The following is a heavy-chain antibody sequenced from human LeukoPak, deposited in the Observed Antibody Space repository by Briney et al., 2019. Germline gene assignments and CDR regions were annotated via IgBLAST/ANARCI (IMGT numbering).Heavy chain of an antibody. CDR2: IIPIFGTA. D-gene: IGHD3-3*01. V-gene: IGHV1-69*01. Sequence: GSSVKVSCKASGGTFSSYAISWVRQAPGQGLEWMGGIIPIFGTANYAQKFEGRVTITADESTSTAYMELSSLRSEDTAVYYCVIAIFGVGAFDIWGQGTMVTVSS. J-gene: IGHJ3*02. CDR3: VIAIFGVGAFDI. CDR1: GGTFSSYA.